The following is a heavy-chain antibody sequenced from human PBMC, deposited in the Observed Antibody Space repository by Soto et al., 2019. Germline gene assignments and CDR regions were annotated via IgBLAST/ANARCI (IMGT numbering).Heavy chain of an antibody. CDR1: EFTVSGHP. J-gene: IGHJ3*02. Sequence: EVQVLESGGGLVQPGGSLRLSCEGSEFTVSGHPMTWIRQAPGKGPEWVSTITADGGTYYADSVKGRFAMSRDTSENTLYLQMNSLGAEDTAAYYCAPHVSCSGGSCQYDAFAIRGQGTMVTVSS. CDR2: ITADGGT. CDR3: APHVSCSGGSCQYDAFAI. V-gene: IGHV3-23*01. D-gene: IGHD2-15*01.